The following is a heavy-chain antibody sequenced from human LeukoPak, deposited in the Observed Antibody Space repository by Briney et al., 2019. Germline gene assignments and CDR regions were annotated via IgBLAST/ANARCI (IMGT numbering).Heavy chain of an antibody. V-gene: IGHV1-8*01. D-gene: IGHD3-22*01. Sequence: RASVKVSCKASGYTFTSYDINWVRQATGQGLEWMGWMNPNSGNTGYAQKFQGRVTMTRNTSISTAYMELSSLRSEDTAVYYCATSITMNIDAFDIWGQGTMVTVSS. CDR3: ATSITMNIDAFDI. CDR2: MNPNSGNT. J-gene: IGHJ3*02. CDR1: GYTFTSYD.